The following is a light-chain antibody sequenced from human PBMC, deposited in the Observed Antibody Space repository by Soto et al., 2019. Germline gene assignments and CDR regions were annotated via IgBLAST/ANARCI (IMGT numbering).Light chain of an antibody. CDR1: QSLLYSDGKTY. CDR2: DVS. Sequence: DSVMPRSPLSLPATLGQPAYISYKSSQSLLYSDGKTYLYWYLQRPGQPPQLLIYDVSNRFSGVPDRFSGSGSGTDFTLKISRVEAEDVGVYYCMQRTHVPITFGQGTRLEIK. J-gene: IGKJ5*01. V-gene: IGKV2D-29*01. CDR3: MQRTHVPIT.